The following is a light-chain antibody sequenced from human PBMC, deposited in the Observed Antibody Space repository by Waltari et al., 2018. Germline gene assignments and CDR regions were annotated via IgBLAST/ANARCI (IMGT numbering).Light chain of an antibody. CDR1: QNIDNF. CDR2: AAI. V-gene: IGKV1-39*01. J-gene: IGKJ4*01. CDR3: QQSFKIPLS. Sequence: DIQVTQSPSFLSASVGDRVNFTCRASQNIDNFFNWYQQKPGSAPRLLVYAAINLENGVPSRFSASGSGTEFTLTISSLQPEDFATYYCQQSFKIPLSFGGGTKVEIK.